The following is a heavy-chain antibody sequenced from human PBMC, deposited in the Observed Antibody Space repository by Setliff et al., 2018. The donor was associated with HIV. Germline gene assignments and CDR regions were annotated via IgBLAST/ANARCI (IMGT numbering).Heavy chain of an antibody. CDR2: ISSSSSYT. CDR1: GFTFSSYS. CDR3: ARDRYSGSSTDY. V-gene: IGHV3-21*01. D-gene: IGHD1-26*01. Sequence: KPSETLRLSCAASGFTFSSYSMNWVRQAPGKGMEWVSYISSSSSYTHYAASAKGRFTISRDNVKNSLYLQMNSLRAEDTAVYYCARDRYSGSSTDYWGQGTLVTVSS. J-gene: IGHJ4*02.